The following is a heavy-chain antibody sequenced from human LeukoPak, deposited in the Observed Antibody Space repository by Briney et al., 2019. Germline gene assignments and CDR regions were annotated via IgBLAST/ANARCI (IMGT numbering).Heavy chain of an antibody. J-gene: IGHJ6*02. CDR1: GGSISSYY. Sequence: SETLSLTCTVSGGSISSYYWSWIRQPPGKGLEWIAYISDIGSINYNPSLKSRATISLDTSKNQFSLKLSSVTAADTAVYYCARAINYYDSSGYLYYYYGMDVWGQGTTVTVSS. D-gene: IGHD3-22*01. CDR3: ARAINYYDSSGYLYYYYGMDV. V-gene: IGHV4-59*12. CDR2: ISDIGSI.